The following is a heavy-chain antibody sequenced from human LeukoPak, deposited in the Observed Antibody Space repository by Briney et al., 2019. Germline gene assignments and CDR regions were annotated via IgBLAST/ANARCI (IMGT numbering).Heavy chain of an antibody. CDR1: GGSINNYY. V-gene: IGHV4-59*08. CDR2: ISYIGGT. CDR3: ARTYCGGDCRGYYYSYYMDV. D-gene: IGHD2-21*02. J-gene: IGHJ6*03. Sequence: SETLSLTCSVSGGSINNYYWSWIRQPPGKGLEWIAYISYIGGTNYNPSLKSRVTISTDTSKNQVSLKLSSVTAADTAVYYCARTYCGGDCRGYYYSYYMDVWGKGTTVTISS.